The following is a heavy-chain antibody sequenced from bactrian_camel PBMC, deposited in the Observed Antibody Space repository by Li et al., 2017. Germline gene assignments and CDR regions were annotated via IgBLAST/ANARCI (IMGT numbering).Heavy chain of an antibody. CDR1: GITISNNC. V-gene: IGHV3S53*01. CDR3: AARYPGGSCERSSTDFPY. J-gene: IGHJ6*01. D-gene: IGHD2*01. Sequence: HVQLVESGGGSVQTGGSLRLSRAASGITISNNCVGWFRQAPGNECELVSTIDSEGSAYYADSVKGRFTVSRDYEKNTLYLQMNNLKPEDTAMYYCAARYPGGSCERSSTDFPYWSQGTQVTVS. CDR2: IDSEGSA.